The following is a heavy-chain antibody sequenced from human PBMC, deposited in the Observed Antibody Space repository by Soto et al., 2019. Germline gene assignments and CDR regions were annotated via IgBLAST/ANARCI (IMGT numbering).Heavy chain of an antibody. J-gene: IGHJ4*02. V-gene: IGHV3-23*01. CDR1: GFTFSSHV. CDR3: TRRLLEDYFDY. Sequence: EVQLLESGGGLVQPGGSLRLSCAASGFTFSSHVMSWFRQPPGKALEWVSGISGRGGSTYYADSVRGLFTTSRDNSKNTLYLHMSRLRADDTAVYYCTRRLLEDYFDYWGQGRLVTVSS. D-gene: IGHD2-21*01. CDR2: ISGRGGST.